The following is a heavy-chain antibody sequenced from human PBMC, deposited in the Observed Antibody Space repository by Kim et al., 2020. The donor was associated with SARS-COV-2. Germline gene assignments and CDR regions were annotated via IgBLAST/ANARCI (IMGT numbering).Heavy chain of an antibody. CDR2: IPYSGTT. Sequence: SETLSLTCTVSGGSITSGDYYWSWIRQHPGKGLEWIGYIPYSGTTYYNPPLKSRVTISVDTSKNNFSLNLSSVTAADTAIYFCARARSGWPIDYWGQGIPVTVSS. V-gene: IGHV4-31*03. CDR3: ARARSGWPIDY. J-gene: IGHJ4*02. CDR1: GGSITSGDYY. D-gene: IGHD6-19*01.